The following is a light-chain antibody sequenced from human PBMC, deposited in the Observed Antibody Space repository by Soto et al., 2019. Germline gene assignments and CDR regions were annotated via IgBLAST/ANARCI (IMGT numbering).Light chain of an antibody. Sequence: VLTQSPATLSLSPGERATLYFSASQSIHTSLAWYQQKSGKPPRLVIYDSTLRANGVPDRFGGSRSGTEFTLTINSLEPEDFAVYYCQQRNVWPPITFGQGTRLENK. CDR3: QQRNVWPPIT. V-gene: IGKV3-11*01. J-gene: IGKJ5*01. CDR2: DST. CDR1: QSIHTS.